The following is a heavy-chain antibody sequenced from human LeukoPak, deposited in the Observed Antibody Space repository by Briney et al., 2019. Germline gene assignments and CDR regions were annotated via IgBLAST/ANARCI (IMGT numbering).Heavy chain of an antibody. V-gene: IGHV4-61*02. CDR2: VYSSGST. J-gene: IGHJ1*01. CDR1: GDSISSGTYY. D-gene: IGHD4-17*01. CDR3: AITNTGGESVEYFQH. Sequence: SQTLSLTCTVSGDSISSGTYYWSWIRQPAGKGLEWIGRVYSSGSTNYNPSLKSRVTISIDTSKNQFSLKLSSVTAADTAVYYCAITNTGGESVEYFQHWGQGTRLTVSS.